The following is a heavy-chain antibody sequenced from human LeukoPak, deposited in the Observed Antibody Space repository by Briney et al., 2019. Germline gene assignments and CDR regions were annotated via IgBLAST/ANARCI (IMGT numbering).Heavy chain of an antibody. CDR3: ARDRHSTYYDFWSGYGDYYGMDV. D-gene: IGHD3-3*01. CDR1: GDSVSSNSAA. CDR2: TYYRSKWYN. Sequence: SQTLSLTCAISGDSVSSNSAAWNWIRQSPSRGLEWLGRTYYRSKWYNEYAVSVKSRITINPDTSKNQFSLQLNSVTPEDTAVYYCARDRHSTYYDFWSGYGDYYGMDVWGQGTTVTVSS. J-gene: IGHJ6*02. V-gene: IGHV6-1*01.